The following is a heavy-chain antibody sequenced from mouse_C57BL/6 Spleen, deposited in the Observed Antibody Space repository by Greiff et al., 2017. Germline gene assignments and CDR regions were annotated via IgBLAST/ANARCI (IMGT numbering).Heavy chain of an antibody. CDR1: GYAFSSYW. CDR2: IYPGDGDT. D-gene: IGHD2-5*01. J-gene: IGHJ1*03. V-gene: IGHV1-80*01. Sequence: VQLQQSGAELVKPGASVKISCKASGYAFSSYWMNWVKQRPGKGLEWIGQIYPGDGDTNYNGKFKGKATLTADKSSSTAYMQLSSLTSEDSAVYFCARFYSNYGGYFDVWGTGTTVTVSS. CDR3: ARFYSNYGGYFDV.